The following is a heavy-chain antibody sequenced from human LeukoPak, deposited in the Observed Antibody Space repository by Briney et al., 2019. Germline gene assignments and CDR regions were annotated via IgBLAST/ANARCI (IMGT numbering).Heavy chain of an antibody. CDR1: GFTFSSYS. J-gene: IGHJ4*02. Sequence: GGSLRLSCAATGFTFSSYSMNWVRQAPGKGLEWVSSISSSSSYIYYADSVKGRFTISRDNAKNSLYLQMNSLRAEDTAVYYCAIEGSGIFDYWGQGTLVTVSS. V-gene: IGHV3-21*01. CDR3: AIEGSGIFDY. D-gene: IGHD1-26*01. CDR2: ISSSSSYI.